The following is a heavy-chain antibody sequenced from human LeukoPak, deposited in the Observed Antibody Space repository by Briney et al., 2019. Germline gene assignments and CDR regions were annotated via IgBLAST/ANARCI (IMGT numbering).Heavy chain of an antibody. CDR3: ARDLEIAAAGPYYYYMDV. Sequence: SDTLSLTCTVSGGSISSYYWSWVRQPPGKGLEWIGYIYYSGSTNYNPSLKSRVAISVDTSKNQFSLKLSSVTAADTAVYYCARDLEIAAAGPYYYYMDVWGKGTTVTVSS. V-gene: IGHV4-59*01. D-gene: IGHD6-13*01. CDR2: IYYSGST. CDR1: GGSISSYY. J-gene: IGHJ6*03.